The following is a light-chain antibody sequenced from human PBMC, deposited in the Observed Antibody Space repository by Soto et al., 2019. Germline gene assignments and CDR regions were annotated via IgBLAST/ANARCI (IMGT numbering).Light chain of an antibody. V-gene: IGKV3D-20*02. CDR3: QQRRSWPPTIT. CDR2: GVS. Sequence: EIVLTQSPCTLSLSPGERATLSSRASQTVSSSYLSWYQHKPGQAPRLLIYGVSNRAAGIPDRFSGSGSGTDFTLTISSLETEDFAVYYCQQRRSWPPTITFGQGTRLEIK. J-gene: IGKJ5*01. CDR1: QTVSSSY.